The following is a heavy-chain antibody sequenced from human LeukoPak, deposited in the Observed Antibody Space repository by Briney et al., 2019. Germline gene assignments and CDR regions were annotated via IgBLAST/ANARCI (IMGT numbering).Heavy chain of an antibody. CDR3: ARVGKTTVTTFDY. J-gene: IGHJ4*02. CDR1: GFTFSSYG. Sequence: GGSLRLSCAASGFTFSSYGMHWVRQAPGKGLEWVAVISYDGSNKYYADSVKGRFTISRDNSKNTLYLQMNSLRAEDTAVYYCARVGKTTVTTFDYWGQGTLVTVSS. D-gene: IGHD4-17*01. V-gene: IGHV3-30*03. CDR2: ISYDGSNK.